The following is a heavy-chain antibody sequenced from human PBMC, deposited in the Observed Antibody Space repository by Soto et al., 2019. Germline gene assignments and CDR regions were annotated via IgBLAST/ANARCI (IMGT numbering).Heavy chain of an antibody. CDR2: INPSGGST. J-gene: IGHJ4*02. CDR3: ARDVVVVPSAYYNFDY. D-gene: IGHD2-2*01. Sequence: GASVKVSCKASGYTFTSYYMHWVRQAPGQGLEWMGIINPSGGSTSYAQKFQGRVTMTRDTSTSTVYMELSSLRSEDTAVYYCARDVVVVPSAYYNFDYWGQGTLVTVSS. CDR1: GYTFTSYY. V-gene: IGHV1-46*01.